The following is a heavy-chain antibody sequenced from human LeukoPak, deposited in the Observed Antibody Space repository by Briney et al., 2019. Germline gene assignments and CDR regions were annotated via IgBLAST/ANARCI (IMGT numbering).Heavy chain of an antibody. V-gene: IGHV1-69*01. CDR3: ARAPARVRGVIITINWFDP. J-gene: IGHJ5*02. D-gene: IGHD3-10*01. CDR2: IIPIFGTA. Sequence: SVKLSCNASGGTFSSYAISWVRQAPGQGLEWMGGIIPIFGTANYAQKFQGRVTITADESTSTAYMELSSLRSEDTAVYYCARAPARVRGVIITINWFDPWGQGTLVTVSS. CDR1: GGTFSSYA.